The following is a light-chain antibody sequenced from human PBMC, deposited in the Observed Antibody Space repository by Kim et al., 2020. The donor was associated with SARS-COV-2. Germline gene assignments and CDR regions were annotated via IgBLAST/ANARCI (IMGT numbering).Light chain of an antibody. CDR1: SSNIGAGYD. CDR2: GNS. J-gene: IGLJ1*01. CDR3: QSYDSSLSGV. V-gene: IGLV1-40*01. Sequence: GQRVTISGTGSSSNIGAGYDVHWYQQLPGTAPKLLMYGNSNRPSGVPDRFSGSKSGTSASLAITGLQAEDEADYYCQSYDSSLSGVFGTGTKVTVL.